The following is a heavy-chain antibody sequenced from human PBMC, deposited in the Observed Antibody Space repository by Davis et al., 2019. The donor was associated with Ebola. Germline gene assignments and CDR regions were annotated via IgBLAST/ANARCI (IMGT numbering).Heavy chain of an antibody. CDR2: IYYSGST. J-gene: IGHJ3*02. D-gene: IGHD3-10*01. V-gene: IGHV4-34*01. CDR3: ARSRWFRGRDAFDI. Sequence: MPSETLSLTCAVYGGSFSGYYWSWIRQPPGKGLEWIGYIYYSGSTYYNPSLKSRVTISVDTSKNQFSLKLSSVTAADTAVYYCARSRWFRGRDAFDIWGQGTMVTVSS. CDR1: GGSFSGYY.